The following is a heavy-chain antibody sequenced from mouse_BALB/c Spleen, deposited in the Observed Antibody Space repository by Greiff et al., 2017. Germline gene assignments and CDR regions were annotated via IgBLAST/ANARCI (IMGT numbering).Heavy chain of an antibody. CDR2: IRLKSNNYAT. Sequence: DVMLVESGGGLVQPGGSMKLSCVASGFTFSNYWMNWVRQSPEKGLEWVAEIRLKSNNYATHYAESVKGRFTISRDDSKSSVYLQMNNLRAEDTGIYYCTRNYDYWGQGTTLTVSS. CDR1: GFTFSNYW. CDR3: TRNYDY. V-gene: IGHV6-6*02. J-gene: IGHJ2*01.